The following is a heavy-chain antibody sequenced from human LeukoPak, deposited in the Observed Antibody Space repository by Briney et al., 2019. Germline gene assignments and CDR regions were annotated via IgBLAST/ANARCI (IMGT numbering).Heavy chain of an antibody. J-gene: IGHJ3*02. CDR3: AKSNGYSLVDI. CDR2: IIPIFGTA. CDR1: GGTFSSYA. D-gene: IGHD5-12*01. V-gene: IGHV1-69*06. Sequence: ASVKVSCKASGGTFSSYAISWVRQAPGQGLEWMGGIIPIFGTANYAQKFQGRVTITADKSTSTAYMELSSLRSEDTAVYYCAKSNGYSLVDIWGQGTMVTVSS.